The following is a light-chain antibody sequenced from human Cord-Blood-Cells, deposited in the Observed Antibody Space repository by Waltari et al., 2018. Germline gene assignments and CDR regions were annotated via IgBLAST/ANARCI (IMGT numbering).Light chain of an antibody. V-gene: IGLV2-14*01. CDR1: SSDVGGYNY. CDR2: EVS. CDR3: SSYTSSSTNYV. J-gene: IGLJ1*01. Sequence: QSALTQPASVSGSPGQSITISCTGTSSDVGGYNYVSWYQQHPGKAPKLMIYEVSNRPSGVSNRFSGSKSGNTASLTISWLQAEDEADYYCSSYTSSSTNYVFGTGTKVTVL.